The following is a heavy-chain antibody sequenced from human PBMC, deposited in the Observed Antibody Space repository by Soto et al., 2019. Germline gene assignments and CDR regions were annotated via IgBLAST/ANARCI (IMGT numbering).Heavy chain of an antibody. CDR2: INNSGST. CDR1: GGSFSGYY. J-gene: IGHJ3*02. V-gene: IGHV4-34*01. CDR3: ARRPRANYYGSGSYYYAFDI. D-gene: IGHD3-10*01. Sequence: QVQLQQWGAGLLKPSETLSLTCAVYGGSFSGYYWSWIRQPPGKGLEWIGEINNSGSTNYNPSLKSRVTISVVTSKNQFSLKLSSVTAADTAVYYCARRPRANYYGSGSYYYAFDIWGQGTMVTVSS.